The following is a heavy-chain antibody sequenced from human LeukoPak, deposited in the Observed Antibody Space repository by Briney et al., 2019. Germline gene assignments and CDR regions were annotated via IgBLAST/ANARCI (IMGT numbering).Heavy chain of an antibody. CDR1: GGSMTSHY. D-gene: IGHD6-19*01. Sequence: SETLSLTCTVSGGSMTSHYWSWFRQPPGKGLEWIGYIYYSGSPNYNPSLKSRVTISVDRSKNQFSLNLSSVTAADTAVYYCARGGWYEAYWGQGTLVTVSS. CDR2: IYYSGSP. J-gene: IGHJ4*02. V-gene: IGHV4-59*11. CDR3: ARGGWYEAY.